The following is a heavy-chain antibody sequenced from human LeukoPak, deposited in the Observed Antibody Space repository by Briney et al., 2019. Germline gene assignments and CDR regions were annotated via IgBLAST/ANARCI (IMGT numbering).Heavy chain of an antibody. CDR1: GFTFSSYA. Sequence: LAGGSLRLSCAASGFTFSSYAMSWVRQAPGKGLEWVSAISGSGGSTYYADSVKGRFTISRDNSKNTLYLQMNSLRAEDTAVYYCANEYRNIVVVPAAMYYWGQGTLVTVSS. CDR2: ISGSGGST. CDR3: ANEYRNIVVVPAAMYY. D-gene: IGHD2-2*01. J-gene: IGHJ4*02. V-gene: IGHV3-23*01.